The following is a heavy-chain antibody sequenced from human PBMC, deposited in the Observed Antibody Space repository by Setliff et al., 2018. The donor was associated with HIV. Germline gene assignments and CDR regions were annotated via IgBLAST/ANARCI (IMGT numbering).Heavy chain of an antibody. V-gene: IGHV1-18*01. CDR2: ISAYSGNT. CDR1: GYTFTSYG. D-gene: IGHD3-3*01. J-gene: IGHJ3*02. Sequence: ASVKVSCKASGYTFTSYGISWVRQAPGQGLEWMGWISAYSGNTNYAQKLQGRVTMTTDTSTSTAYMEPRSLRSDDTAVYYCARVAWYYSFWSGLGDAFDIWGQGTMVTV. CDR3: ARVAWYYSFWSGLGDAFDI.